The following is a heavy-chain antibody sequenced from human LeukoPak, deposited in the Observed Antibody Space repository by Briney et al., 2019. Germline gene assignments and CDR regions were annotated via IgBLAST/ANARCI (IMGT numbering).Heavy chain of an antibody. J-gene: IGHJ4*02. CDR2: INHSGST. V-gene: IGHV4-34*01. Sequence: ETLSLTCAVYGGSFSGYYWSWIRQPPGKGLEWIGEINHSGSTNYNPSLKSRVTTSVDTSKNQFSLKLSSVTAADTAVYYCARSIRPIAVAGINYFDYWGQGTLVTVSS. D-gene: IGHD6-19*01. CDR1: GGSFSGYY. CDR3: ARSIRPIAVAGINYFDY.